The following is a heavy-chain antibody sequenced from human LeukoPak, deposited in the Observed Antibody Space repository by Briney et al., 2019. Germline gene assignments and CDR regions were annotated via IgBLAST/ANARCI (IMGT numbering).Heavy chain of an antibody. Sequence: SETLSLTCTVSGASFNSDDQYWNWIRQSPGKGLEWLGSIHPSGLLYNNPSHESRVTMSRDTSNNQFSLKLSSVTAADTAVYYCARTSPDSSGDHDAFDIWGQGTMVTVSS. D-gene: IGHD3-22*01. J-gene: IGHJ3*02. CDR3: ARTSPDSSGDHDAFDI. V-gene: IGHV4-31*03. CDR1: GASFNSDDQY. CDR2: IHPSGLL.